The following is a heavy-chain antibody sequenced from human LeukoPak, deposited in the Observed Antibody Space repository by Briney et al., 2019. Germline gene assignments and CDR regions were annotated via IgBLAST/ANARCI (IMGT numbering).Heavy chain of an antibody. V-gene: IGHV1-69*05. D-gene: IGHD2-2*01. Sequence: SVKVSCKASGGTFSSYAISWVRQAPGQGLEWMGGIIPIFGTANYAQKFQDRVTITTDESTSTAYMELSSLRSEDTAVYYCARRWGYCSSTSCPPAMWFDPWGQGTLVTVSS. J-gene: IGHJ5*02. CDR1: GGTFSSYA. CDR2: IIPIFGTA. CDR3: ARRWGYCSSTSCPPAMWFDP.